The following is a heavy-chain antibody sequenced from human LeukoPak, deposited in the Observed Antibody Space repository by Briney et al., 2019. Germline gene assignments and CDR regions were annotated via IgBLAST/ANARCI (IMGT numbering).Heavy chain of an antibody. D-gene: IGHD1-7*01. CDR2: ISAGSKDS. Sequence: PGGSLRLSCTASGFTFGGYAMSWVRQAPGKGLEWVSSISAGSKDSYYADSVKGRFTISRDNSKSTLYLQMNSLRADDTAVYYCARTIAQYSTTWLYYYYGLDVWGQGTTVTVSS. CDR3: ARTIAQYSTTWLYYYYGLDV. CDR1: GFTFGGYA. V-gene: IGHV3-23*01. J-gene: IGHJ6*02.